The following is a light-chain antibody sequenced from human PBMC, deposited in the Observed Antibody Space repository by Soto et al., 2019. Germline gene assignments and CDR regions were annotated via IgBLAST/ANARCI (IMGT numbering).Light chain of an antibody. Sequence: DIQMTQAPCTLCASVGDRGTITYRASQSISSWLAWYQQKPGKAPKLLIYKASSLESGVPSRFSGSGSGTEFTLTISSLQPNDFATYYCQQHNGYSERMFGQGTKVDIK. V-gene: IGKV1-5*03. CDR2: KAS. J-gene: IGKJ1*01. CDR3: QQHNGYSERM. CDR1: QSISSW.